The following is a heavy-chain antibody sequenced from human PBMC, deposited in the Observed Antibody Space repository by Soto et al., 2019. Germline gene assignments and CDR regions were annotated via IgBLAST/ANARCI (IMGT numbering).Heavy chain of an antibody. CDR3: TRRASSSFYHFDF. D-gene: IGHD2-2*01. CDR2: IDPSDSYV. J-gene: IGHJ4*02. V-gene: IGHV5-10-1*01. CDR1: GDMFTADW. Sequence: PGESLRICCNASGDMFTADWITWVRQMPGKGLEWMATIDPSDSYVDYSPSFRGHVTFSVDRSITTVYLQWNSLKASDSAMYFCTRRASSSFYHFDFWGQGALVTVSS.